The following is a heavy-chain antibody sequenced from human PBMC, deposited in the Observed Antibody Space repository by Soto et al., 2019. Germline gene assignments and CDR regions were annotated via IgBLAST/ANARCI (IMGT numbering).Heavy chain of an antibody. CDR2: NSAYSGNT. D-gene: IGHD6-6*01. CDR1: GGTFSSYG. CDR3: ARDVENSSPYFCDF. Sequence: ASVKVSCKASGGTFSSYGFSWVRQAPGQGLEWMGWNSAYSGNTNYAPKFQGRVTMTTDASTSTAYMELRSLRSDDTAVYYCARDVENSSPYFCDFWGQGTLVTVSS. J-gene: IGHJ4*02. V-gene: IGHV1-18*01.